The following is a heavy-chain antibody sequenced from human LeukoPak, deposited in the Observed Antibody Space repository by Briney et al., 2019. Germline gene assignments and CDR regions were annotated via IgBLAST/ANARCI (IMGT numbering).Heavy chain of an antibody. J-gene: IGHJ4*02. CDR2: IHYSGST. CDR1: GGXISSYC. D-gene: IGHD3-22*01. Sequence: SETLSLTCTVSGGXISSYCCSWIRQPPGKGLEWIGYIHYSGSTNYNPSLKSRVTMSVDTSMSQFSLRLTSVTAADTAVYYCASDNSGTYHPYYWGQGTLVTVSS. V-gene: IGHV4-59*08. CDR3: ASDNSGTYHPYY.